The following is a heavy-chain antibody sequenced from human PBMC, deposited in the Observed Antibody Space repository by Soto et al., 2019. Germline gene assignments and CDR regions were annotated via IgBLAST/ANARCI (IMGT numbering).Heavy chain of an antibody. D-gene: IGHD5-18*01. Sequence: SETLSLTCGVFSGSLTDHYWTWIRQTPGKGLEWIGEINHSGITDYNPSLKSRVTLSLDTSKDQFSLKVTALTAADTAVYYCARGKPSGYRFGPRNFFYYGMDVWGPGTTVTVSS. V-gene: IGHV4-34*01. CDR1: SGSLTDHY. CDR3: ARGKPSGYRFGPRNFFYYGMDV. J-gene: IGHJ6*02. CDR2: INHSGIT.